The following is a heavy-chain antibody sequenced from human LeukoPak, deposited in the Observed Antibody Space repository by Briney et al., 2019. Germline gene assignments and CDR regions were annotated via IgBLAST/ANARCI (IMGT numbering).Heavy chain of an antibody. CDR2: ISSSGTIT. J-gene: IGHJ5*02. CDR3: ARGLVVAARGWFDP. V-gene: IGHV3-11*01. Sequence: SGGSLRLSCAASGFTFSDYYMSWIRQAPGRGLEWISYISSSGTITYYADSVKGRFTISRDNTKNSLYLQMNTLRAEDTAVYYCARGLVVAARGWFDPWGQGTLVTVSS. CDR1: GFTFSDYY. D-gene: IGHD2-15*01.